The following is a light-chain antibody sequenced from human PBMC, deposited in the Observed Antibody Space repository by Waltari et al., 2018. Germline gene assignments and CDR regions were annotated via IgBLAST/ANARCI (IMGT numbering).Light chain of an antibody. J-gene: IGLJ2*01. CDR3: HSRDASGVAGS. CDR2: DKN. Sequence: SSELTQDPAVSVAMGQTVRITCQGDSLRSYYASWYQQRPGQAPILVLYDKNNRPSGVPDRFSGSSSHKTGSLTITGAQAEDEASYYCHSRDASGVAGSFGGGTKLTVL. V-gene: IGLV3-19*01. CDR1: SLRSYY.